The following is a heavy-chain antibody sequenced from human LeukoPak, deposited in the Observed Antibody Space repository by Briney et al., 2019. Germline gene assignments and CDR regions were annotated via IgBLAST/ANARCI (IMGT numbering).Heavy chain of an antibody. CDR3: ASHRGSGDYFVY. Sequence: PSETLSHTCTVSGGSISSSSYYWGWIRQPPGKGLEWIGSIYFSGSTYYNPSLKSRVTIYVDTSKNQFSLRLSSVTAADTAVCYCASHRGSGDYFVYWCQGTLVTVSS. J-gene: IGHJ4*02. D-gene: IGHD3-16*01. CDR1: GGSISSSSYY. V-gene: IGHV4-39*01. CDR2: IYFSGST.